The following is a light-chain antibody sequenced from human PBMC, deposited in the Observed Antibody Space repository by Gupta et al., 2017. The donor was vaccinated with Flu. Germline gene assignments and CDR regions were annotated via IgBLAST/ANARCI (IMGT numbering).Light chain of an antibody. CDR2: EVN. CDR3: ISYKNSCTRFV. V-gene: IGLV2-14*01. CDR1: ISDVCGYNY. J-gene: IGLJ1*01. Sequence: MTTSSTGTISDVCGYNYVSGYQQTPGKAPNLMIYEVNYRTSGVPNRFSCSKSGTTAALTMSWLQADEEADYYFISYKNSCTRFVFGTGTKITVL.